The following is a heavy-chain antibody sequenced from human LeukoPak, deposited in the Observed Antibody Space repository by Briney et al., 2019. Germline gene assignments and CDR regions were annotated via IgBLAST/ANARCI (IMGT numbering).Heavy chain of an antibody. V-gene: IGHV3-15*01. J-gene: IGHJ4*02. CDR2: IKSKTDGGTT. CDR1: GFTFSSYA. D-gene: IGHD1-26*01. Sequence: PGGSLKLSCAASGFTFSSYAMSWVRQAPGKGLEWVGRIKSKTDGGTTDYAAPVKGRFTISRDDSKNTLYLQMNSLKTEDTAVYYCTTDLASQVGATIPGDYWGQGTLVTVSS. CDR3: TTDLASQVGATIPGDY.